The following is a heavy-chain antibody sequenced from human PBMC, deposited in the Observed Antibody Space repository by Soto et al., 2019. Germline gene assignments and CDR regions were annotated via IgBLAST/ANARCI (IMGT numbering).Heavy chain of an antibody. CDR3: AKRRGEGYFDN. D-gene: IGHD3-16*01. CDR2: ISGSGVDT. V-gene: IGHV3-23*01. CDR1: GITFSSYV. J-gene: IGHJ4*02. Sequence: EVQLLVSGGGLVQPGGSLRVSCAASGITFSSYVMSWVRQAPGGGLEWISAISGSGVDTYYADSVKGRFTISRDNSKNTLYLQINSLRVEDTAVYYCAKRRGEGYFDNWGQGTLVTVSS.